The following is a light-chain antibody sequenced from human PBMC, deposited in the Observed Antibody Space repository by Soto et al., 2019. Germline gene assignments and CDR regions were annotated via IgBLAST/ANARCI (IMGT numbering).Light chain of an antibody. J-gene: IGKJ4*02. V-gene: IGKV1-9*01. CDR1: EGNTTY. CDR2: GAS. Sequence: IELTQSPPFLSASVGDRVTITCRADEGNTTYLAWYQQQPGKAPKVFIYGASTLQNGVPPRFSGSGSGTEFTLAISSLQPEDFANYCCQRVKSFPLTFGGGTKVEVQ. CDR3: QRVKSFPLT.